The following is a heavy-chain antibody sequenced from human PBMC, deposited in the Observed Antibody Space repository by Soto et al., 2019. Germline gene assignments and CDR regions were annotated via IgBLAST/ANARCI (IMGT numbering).Heavy chain of an antibody. D-gene: IGHD5-12*01. Sequence: HPGESLKISCAASGFTFSSYAMHWVRQAPGKGLEWVAVISYDGSNKYYADSVKGRFTISRDNSKNTLYLQMNSLRAEDTAVYYCARDYYRFNSGYGFSMDVWGQGTTVTVSS. CDR2: ISYDGSNK. CDR3: ARDYYRFNSGYGFSMDV. CDR1: GFTFSSYA. J-gene: IGHJ6*02. V-gene: IGHV3-30-3*01.